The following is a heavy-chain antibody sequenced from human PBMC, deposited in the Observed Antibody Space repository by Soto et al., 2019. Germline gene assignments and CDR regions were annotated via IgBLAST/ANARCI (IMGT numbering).Heavy chain of an antibody. D-gene: IGHD6-13*01. V-gene: IGHV4-38-2*01. J-gene: IGHJ5*02. CDR1: GFSISSGYY. CDR2: IYHSGTT. CDR3: ARSLLTSSLYAGS. Sequence: QVQLQESGPGLVKPSETLSLTCVVSGFSISSGYYWGWIWQPPGKGLEWIGSIYHSGTTYYNPALNTRVTMSLDASRNQFSLWLSSVTAADTAVYYCARSLLTSSLYAGSWGQGILVTVSS.